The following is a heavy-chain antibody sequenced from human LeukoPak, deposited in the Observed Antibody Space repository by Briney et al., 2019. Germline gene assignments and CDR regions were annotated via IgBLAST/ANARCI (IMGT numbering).Heavy chain of an antibody. CDR1: GFTFSDYY. V-gene: IGHV3-11*01. Sequence: GGSLRLSCAASGFTFSDYYMSWMRQAPGKGLEWVSYISSSGNNIKYADSVKGRFTISRDNAKKSLYLQMNSLRAEDTAVFYCAGAALRDFTFDYWGQGTLVPVSS. D-gene: IGHD2-21*02. J-gene: IGHJ4*02. CDR3: AGAALRDFTFDY. CDR2: ISSSGNNI.